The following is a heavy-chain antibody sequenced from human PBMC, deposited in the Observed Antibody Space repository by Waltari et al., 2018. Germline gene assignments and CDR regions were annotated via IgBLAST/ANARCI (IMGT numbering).Heavy chain of an antibody. J-gene: IGHJ6*02. D-gene: IGHD4-17*01. CDR2: IWYDGSNQ. V-gene: IGHV3-33*06. Sequence: QVQLVESGGGVVQPGRSLRLSCAESGLTFSSYGMHWVRQAPGKGLEWVAVIWYDGSNQYYADSVKGGFTISRDNSKNTLYLKMNSLRAEDTAVYYCAKVGDYGDYPPIYYYYYGMDVWGQGTTVTVSS. CDR1: GLTFSSYG. CDR3: AKVGDYGDYPPIYYYYYGMDV.